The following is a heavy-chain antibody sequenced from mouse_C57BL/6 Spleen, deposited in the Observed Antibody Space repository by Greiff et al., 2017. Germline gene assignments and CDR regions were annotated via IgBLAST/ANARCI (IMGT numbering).Heavy chain of an antibody. CDR1: GYSFTGYY. V-gene: IGHV1-42*01. D-gene: IGHD2-1*01. J-gene: IGHJ1*03. CDR3: ALIYYGNYEYFDV. CDR2: INPSTGGT. Sequence: EVQLQQSGPELVKPGASVKISCKASGYSFTGYYMNWVKQSPEKSLEWIGEINPSTGGTTYNQKFKAKATLTVDKSSSTAYMQLKSLTSEDSAVYYCALIYYGNYEYFDVWGTGTTVTVSS.